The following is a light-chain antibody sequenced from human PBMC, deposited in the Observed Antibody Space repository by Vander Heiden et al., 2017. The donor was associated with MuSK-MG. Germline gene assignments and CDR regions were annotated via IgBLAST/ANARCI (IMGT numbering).Light chain of an antibody. Sequence: DTQITQSPSTLSASVGDRVTITCRASRGIASWLAWYQQKPGKAPKLLIYKTSTLASGVPSRFSGSGSGTEFTLTISSLQPDDFATYYCQQWTFGQGTKVXIK. V-gene: IGKV1-5*03. J-gene: IGKJ1*01. CDR1: RGIASW. CDR3: QQWT. CDR2: KTS.